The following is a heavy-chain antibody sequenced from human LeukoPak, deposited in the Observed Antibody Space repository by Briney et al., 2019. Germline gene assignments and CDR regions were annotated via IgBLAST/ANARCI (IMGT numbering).Heavy chain of an antibody. Sequence: GGSLRLSCPASGFTFSSDAMSWVRQAPGKGLEWVSAISGSGGSTYYADSVKGRFTISRDNSKNTLYLQMNSLRAEDTAVYYCARASSGSQDAFDIWGQGTMVTVSS. CDR2: ISGSGGST. J-gene: IGHJ3*02. CDR3: ARASSGSQDAFDI. V-gene: IGHV3-23*01. CDR1: GFTFSSDA. D-gene: IGHD1-26*01.